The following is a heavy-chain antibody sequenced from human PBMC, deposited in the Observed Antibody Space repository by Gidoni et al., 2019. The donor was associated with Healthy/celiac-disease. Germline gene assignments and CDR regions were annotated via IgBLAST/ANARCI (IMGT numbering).Heavy chain of an antibody. CDR1: GCSLSSSSYY. CDR3: ARLRCSSTSCYTRFIDY. CDR2: IYYSGST. J-gene: IGHJ4*02. D-gene: IGHD2-2*02. Sequence: QLQLQESGPGLVKPSETLSLTCTVSGCSLSSSSYYWGWIRQPPGKGLEWIGSIYYSGSTYYNPSLKSRVTISVDTSKNQFSLKLSSVTAADTAVYYCARLRCSSTSCYTRFIDYWGQGTLVTVSS. V-gene: IGHV4-39*01.